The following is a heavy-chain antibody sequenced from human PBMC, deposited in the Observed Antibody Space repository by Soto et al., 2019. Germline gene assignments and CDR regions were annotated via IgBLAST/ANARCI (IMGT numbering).Heavy chain of an antibody. CDR1: GGSFSDTY. V-gene: IGHV4-34*01. CDR3: AGGVSLSRGGSDP. Sequence: QVHLQQWGAGLLKPSETLSLTCAVYGGSFSDTYWNWFRQPPGKGLEWIGEINHNTNTIYNPSLTGRAPISVDTSKNPFSLKLPSVPAAETVGFYWAGGVSLSRGGSDPWGKGPWS. J-gene: IGHJ5*02. D-gene: IGHD3-10*01. CDR2: INHNTNT.